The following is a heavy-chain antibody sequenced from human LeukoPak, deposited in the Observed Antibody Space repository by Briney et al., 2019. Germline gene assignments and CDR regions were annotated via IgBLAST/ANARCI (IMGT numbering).Heavy chain of an antibody. CDR2: ISSSSSYI. Sequence: GGSLRLSCAASGFTFSSYSMNWVRQAPGEGLEWVSSISSSSSYIYYADSVKGRFTISRDNAKNSLYLQMNSLRAEDTAVYYCARGAAANDAFDIWGQGTMVTVSS. CDR3: ARGAAANDAFDI. J-gene: IGHJ3*02. CDR1: GFTFSSYS. V-gene: IGHV3-21*01. D-gene: IGHD5-18*01.